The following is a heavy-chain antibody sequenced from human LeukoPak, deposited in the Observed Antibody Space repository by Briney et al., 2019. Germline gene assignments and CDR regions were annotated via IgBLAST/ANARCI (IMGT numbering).Heavy chain of an antibody. D-gene: IGHD2-2*01. Sequence: GGSLRLSCAASRFTFSSYWMSWVRQAPGKGLEWVANIKQDGSEKFYVDSVKGRFTISRDNAKNSLYLQMNSLRAEDTAVYYCARDSSTSCYDYWGQGTLATVSS. CDR3: ARDSSTSCYDY. CDR1: RFTFSSYW. V-gene: IGHV3-7*01. J-gene: IGHJ4*02. CDR2: IKQDGSEK.